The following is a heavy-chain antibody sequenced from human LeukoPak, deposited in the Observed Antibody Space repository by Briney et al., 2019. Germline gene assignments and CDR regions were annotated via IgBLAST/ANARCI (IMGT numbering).Heavy chain of an antibody. D-gene: IGHD3-9*01. CDR3: AREGYDILTGYPMFDY. J-gene: IGHJ4*02. CDR2: INPSGGST. CDR1: GYSFTSNY. V-gene: IGHV1-46*01. Sequence: GASVKVSCKASGYSFTSNYMHWVRQAPGQGLEWMGIINPSGGSTNYAQKFQGRVTMTRDTSTSTVYTELSSLRSEDTAVYYCAREGYDILTGYPMFDYWGQGTLVTVSS.